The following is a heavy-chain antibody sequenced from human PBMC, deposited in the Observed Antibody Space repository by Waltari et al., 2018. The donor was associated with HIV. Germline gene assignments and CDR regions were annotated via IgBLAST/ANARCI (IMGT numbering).Heavy chain of an antibody. V-gene: IGHV3-33*01. CDR1: GFTFSCFG. Sequence: QVQLVESGGGVVQPGRSLSLPCAVSGFTFSCFGMHWVRQAPGKGLEWVAVIWYDGSKKYYADSVKGRFTISRDNSKNTLYLQMNSLRDEDTAVYYCARGVHDFYYGMDVWGQGTSVTVSS. CDR2: IWYDGSKK. CDR3: ARGVHDFYYGMDV. J-gene: IGHJ6*02.